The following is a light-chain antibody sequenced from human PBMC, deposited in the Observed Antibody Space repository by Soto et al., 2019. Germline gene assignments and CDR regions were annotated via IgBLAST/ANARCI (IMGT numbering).Light chain of an antibody. Sequence: DVVMTQSPLSLPVTLGQPASLSCRSSQNLVYSDGNVYLNWFHQRPGQSPRRLIYDVSQRDSGGPERFSGSGSGTDFTLTISRVEAEDVGVYYCMQGTHWPWTFGQGTKVEIK. V-gene: IGKV2-30*01. CDR3: MQGTHWPWT. CDR2: DVS. J-gene: IGKJ1*01. CDR1: QNLVYSDGNVY.